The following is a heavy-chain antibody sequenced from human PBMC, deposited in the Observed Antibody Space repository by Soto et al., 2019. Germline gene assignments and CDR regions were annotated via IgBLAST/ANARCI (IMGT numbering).Heavy chain of an antibody. CDR2: IYYSGST. D-gene: IGHD3-3*01. Sequence: QVQLQESGPGLVKPSQTLSLTCTVSGGSISSGGYYWSWIRQHPGKGLEWIGYIYYSGSTYYNPSLKSRVTISVDTSKNQFSLKLSSVTAADTAVYYCARGPLGYDFFPLGYWFDPWGQGTLVTVSS. J-gene: IGHJ5*02. CDR3: ARGPLGYDFFPLGYWFDP. V-gene: IGHV4-31*03. CDR1: GGSISSGGYY.